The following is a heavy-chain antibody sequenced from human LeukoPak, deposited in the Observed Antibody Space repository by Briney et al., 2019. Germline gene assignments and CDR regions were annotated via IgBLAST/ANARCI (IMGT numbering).Heavy chain of an antibody. CDR3: ASVRGTIDY. Sequence: QTGGSLRLSCAASGLTFNDRDMDWVRQAPGKGLEWVGRIRKKANSDTTEYAASVKGRFTHSRDDSKNSLYLQMNSLISEDTAVYYCASVRGTIDYWGQGTLVTVSS. CDR2: IRKKANSDTT. D-gene: IGHD6-6*01. CDR1: GLTFNDRD. V-gene: IGHV3-72*01. J-gene: IGHJ4*02.